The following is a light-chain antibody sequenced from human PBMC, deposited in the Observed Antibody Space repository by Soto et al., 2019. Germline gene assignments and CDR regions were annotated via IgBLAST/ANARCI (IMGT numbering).Light chain of an antibody. CDR2: GVS. J-gene: IGLJ1*01. CDR1: STDVGSFNR. V-gene: IGLV2-18*02. CDR3: SSHTTSSTYV. Sequence: QSALTQPPSVSGSPGQSVTISCTGTSTDVGSFNRVSWYQQPPGTAPKLMIYGVSNRPSGVPDRFSGSKSGNTASLTISGLQAEDEADYYCSSHTTSSTYVFGTGTKLTVL.